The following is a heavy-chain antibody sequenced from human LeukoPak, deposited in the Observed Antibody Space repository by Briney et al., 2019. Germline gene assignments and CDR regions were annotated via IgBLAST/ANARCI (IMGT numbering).Heavy chain of an antibody. CDR3: AKKTPGVHPFDS. V-gene: IGHV3-23*01. Sequence: GGSLRLSCAASGFSFRSTSFSWVRQSPGGGLEWVSTVGTDRDTYYADSVKGRFTISRDNSKNTVYLQMTGLSADDTAVYYCAKKTPGVHPFDSWGQGTLVTVSP. CDR1: GFSFRSTS. J-gene: IGHJ4*02. D-gene: IGHD2-8*01. CDR2: VGTDRDT.